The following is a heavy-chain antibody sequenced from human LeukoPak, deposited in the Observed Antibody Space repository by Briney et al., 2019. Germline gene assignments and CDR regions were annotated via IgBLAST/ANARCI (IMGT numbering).Heavy chain of an antibody. CDR3: TTIGSSRYYYYFDY. J-gene: IGHJ4*02. Sequence: GGSLRLSCEVSEFALERYTMSWVRQAPGKGLEWVGRIKSKTDGATTEYAAPVKGRFTISRDDSKNTLYLQMNSLKTEDTALYYCTTIGSSRYYYYFDYWGQGSLVTVSS. CDR2: IKSKTDGATT. V-gene: IGHV3-15*01. D-gene: IGHD3-22*01. CDR1: EFALERYT.